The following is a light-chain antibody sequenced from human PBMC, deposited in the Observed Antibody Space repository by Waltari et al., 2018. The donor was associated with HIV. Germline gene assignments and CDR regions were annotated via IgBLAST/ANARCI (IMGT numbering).Light chain of an antibody. CDR2: RAS. CDR1: QNSSTW. Sequence: DIQMTQSPSTLSASVGDRVTITCRASQNSSTWLAWYQQKPGKAPKLLIYRASNLESGVPSRFSGSGSWTEFTLTISSLQPDDLATYYCQHPIKTFGPGTKVEIK. V-gene: IGKV1-5*03. J-gene: IGKJ3*01. CDR3: QHPIKT.